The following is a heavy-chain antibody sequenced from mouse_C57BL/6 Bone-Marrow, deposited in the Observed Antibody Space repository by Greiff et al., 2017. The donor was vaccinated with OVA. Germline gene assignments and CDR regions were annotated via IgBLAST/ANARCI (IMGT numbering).Heavy chain of an antibody. D-gene: IGHD2-4*01. CDR1: GYAFSSSW. V-gene: IGHV1-82*01. Sequence: QVQLQQSGPELVKPGASVKISCKASGYAFSSSWMNWVKQRPGKGLEWIGRIYPGDGDTNYNGKFKGKATLTADKSSSTAYMQLSILTSEDAAVYFCASYYDYFDYWGQGTTLTVSS. CDR2: IYPGDGDT. CDR3: ASYYDYFDY. J-gene: IGHJ2*01.